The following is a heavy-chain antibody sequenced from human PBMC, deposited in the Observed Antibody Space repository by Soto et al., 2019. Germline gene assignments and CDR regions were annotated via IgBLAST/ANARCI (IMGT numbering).Heavy chain of an antibody. CDR3: ARGDIAAAGTYYYGMDV. D-gene: IGHD6-13*01. V-gene: IGHV1-2*04. CDR1: GYTFTGYY. CDR2: INPNSGGT. Sequence: ASVKVSCKASGYTFTGYYMHWVRQAPGQGLEWMGWINPNSGGTNYAQKFQGWVTMTRDTSISTAYMELGRLRSDDTAVYYCARGDIAAAGTYYYGMDVWGQGTTVTVSS. J-gene: IGHJ6*02.